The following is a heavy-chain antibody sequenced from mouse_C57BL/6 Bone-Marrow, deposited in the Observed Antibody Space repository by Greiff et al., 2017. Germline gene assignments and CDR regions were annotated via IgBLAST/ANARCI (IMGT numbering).Heavy chain of an antibody. CDR3: ARQDYGSSYWCFDV. Sequence: DVMLVESGGGLVQPGGSLKLSCAASGFTFSDYYMYWVRQTPEKRLVWVAYISNGGGSTYYPDTVKGRFTITRDNAKNTLYLQMSRLTSEDTAMYYCARQDYGSSYWCFDVWGTGTTVTVSS. CDR1: GFTFSDYY. CDR2: ISNGGGST. D-gene: IGHD1-1*01. V-gene: IGHV5-12*01. J-gene: IGHJ1*03.